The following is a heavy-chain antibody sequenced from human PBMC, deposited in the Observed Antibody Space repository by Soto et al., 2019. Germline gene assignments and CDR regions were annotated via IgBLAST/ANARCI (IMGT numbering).Heavy chain of an antibody. J-gene: IGHJ6*02. CDR1: VFIFAKCG. Sequence: GWSLRLSCASSVFIFAKCGMQWVRQAPGKGLEWVALIAYEGSNKYYVDAVKGRFTISRDNAKNMVSLQMDSLRAEDTAVYYCAKARGANNWANYYGLDVWGQGTTVTVSS. D-gene: IGHD1-1*01. V-gene: IGHV3-30*18. CDR2: IAYEGSNK. CDR3: AKARGANNWANYYGLDV.